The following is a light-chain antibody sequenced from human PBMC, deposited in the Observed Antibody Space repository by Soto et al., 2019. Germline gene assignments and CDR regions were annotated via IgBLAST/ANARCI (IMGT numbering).Light chain of an antibody. J-gene: IGKJ5*01. CDR1: QSLVYSDGNTY. V-gene: IGKV2-30*01. CDR3: MQGTHWPPIT. Sequence: DVVMTQSPLSLPVSLGQPASISCRSSQSLVYSDGNTYLNWFQQRPGQSPRHLIYKVSNRDSGVPDRFSGSGSGADFTLKISRVAAEDVGVYYCMQGTHWPPITFGQGTRLEIK. CDR2: KVS.